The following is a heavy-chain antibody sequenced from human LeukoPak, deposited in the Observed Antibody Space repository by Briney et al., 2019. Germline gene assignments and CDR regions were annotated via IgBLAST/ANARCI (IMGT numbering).Heavy chain of an antibody. CDR3: ARGRYYDTSGYYSDY. CDR2: MNSNVGNT. V-gene: IGHV1-8*01. Sequence: ASVKVSCKASGYTFTSYDINWVRQATGQGLEWMGWMNSNVGNTGYAQKFQGRVTMTRSTSINTAYMELSSLRSEDTAVYYCARGRYYDTSGYYSDYWGQGTLVTVSS. CDR1: GYTFTSYD. J-gene: IGHJ4*02. D-gene: IGHD3-22*01.